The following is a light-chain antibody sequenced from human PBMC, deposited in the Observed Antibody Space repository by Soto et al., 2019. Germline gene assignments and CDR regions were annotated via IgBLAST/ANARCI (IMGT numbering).Light chain of an antibody. CDR2: DAS. Sequence: EIVMTQSPATLSVSPGDRATLSCRASQSISSYLAWYQQKPGQAPRLLIYDASSRATGIPARFSGSGSGTDFTLTISRLEPEDFAVYYCQQYGSSPITFGQGTRLEIK. J-gene: IGKJ5*01. CDR1: QSISSY. CDR3: QQYGSSPIT. V-gene: IGKV3-20*01.